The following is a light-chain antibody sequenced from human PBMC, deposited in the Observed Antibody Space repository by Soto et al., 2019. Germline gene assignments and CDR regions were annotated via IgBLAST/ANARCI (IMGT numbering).Light chain of an antibody. J-gene: IGLJ1*01. CDR2: EVR. CDR3: SSYTNTITRYA. Sequence: QSVLTQPASVSGSPGQSITISCTGTSSDVGSYNYVSWYQQHPGKAPKLMIYEVRNRPSGVSDRFSGSKSGKTASLTIFGLQAEDEADYYCSSYTNTITRYAFGTGTKLTVL. V-gene: IGLV2-14*01. CDR1: SSDVGSYNY.